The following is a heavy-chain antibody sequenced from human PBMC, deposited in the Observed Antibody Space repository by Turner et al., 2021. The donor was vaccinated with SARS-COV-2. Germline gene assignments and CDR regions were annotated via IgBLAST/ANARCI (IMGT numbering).Heavy chain of an antibody. D-gene: IGHD4-4*01. J-gene: IGHJ4*02. V-gene: IGHV3-30*18. CDR2: TSYDGSNK. CDR1: GFTFSIYG. Sequence: QLQLVASGGGVVQPGRSVRLSCAASGFTFSIYGLHWVRQAPGKGLEWVAVTSYDGSNKYYADSVKGRFTISRDKSKNTLYLQMNSLRAEDTAVYYCAKQQGLYSNPMYYVDYWGQGTLVTVSS. CDR3: AKQQGLYSNPMYYVDY.